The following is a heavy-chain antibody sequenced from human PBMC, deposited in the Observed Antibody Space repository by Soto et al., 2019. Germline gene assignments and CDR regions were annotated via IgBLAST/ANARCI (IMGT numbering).Heavy chain of an antibody. CDR3: ARFPTVTTGYYGMDV. D-gene: IGHD4-17*01. V-gene: IGHV3-64*01. Sequence: EVQLVESGGGLVQPGGSLRLSCAASGFTFSSYAMHWVRQAPGKGLEYVSAISSNGGSTYYANSVKGRFTISRDNSKNTLYLQMGSLRAEDMAVYYCARFPTVTTGYYGMDVWGQGTTVTVSS. CDR2: ISSNGGST. J-gene: IGHJ6*02. CDR1: GFTFSSYA.